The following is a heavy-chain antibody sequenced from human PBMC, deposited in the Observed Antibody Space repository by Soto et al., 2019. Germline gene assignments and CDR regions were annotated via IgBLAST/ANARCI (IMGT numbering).Heavy chain of an antibody. CDR3: ARRYGASFDY. V-gene: IGHV4-31*03. CDR2: IYYSGNT. Sequence: SETLSLTCIVSGGSISSNDFYWSWIRQHPGKGLEWIGYIYYSGNTYYNPSLKSRVTILVDTSKNQLSLKVSSVTAADTAVYYCARRYGASFDYWGQGTLVTVSS. CDR1: GGSISSNDFY. D-gene: IGHD4-17*01. J-gene: IGHJ4*02.